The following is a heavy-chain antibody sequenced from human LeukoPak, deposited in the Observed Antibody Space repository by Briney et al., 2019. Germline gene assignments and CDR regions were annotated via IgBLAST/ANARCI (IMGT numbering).Heavy chain of an antibody. CDR2: ISGSGAST. J-gene: IGHJ4*02. Sequence: GGSLKLSCAASGFTFSNYAMSWVRQAPGKGLEWVSGISGSGASTYYADSVEGRFIISRDNFNNTLYLQMNRLRAEDTAVYYCAKRGGGISNFDYWGQGTLVTVSS. CDR3: AKRGGGISNFDY. V-gene: IGHV3-23*01. CDR1: GFTFSNYA. D-gene: IGHD3-16*01.